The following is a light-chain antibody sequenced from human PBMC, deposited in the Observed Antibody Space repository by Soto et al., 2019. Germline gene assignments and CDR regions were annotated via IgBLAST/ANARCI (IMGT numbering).Light chain of an antibody. CDR1: SSDVGSYNL. CDR2: EGS. Sequence: QSALTQPASVSGSPGQSITISCTGTSSDVGSYNLVSWYQQHPGKAPKLMIYEGSKRPSGVSNRFSGSQSGNTASLTISGLPAEDEADYYCCSYAGSSTFVVFGGGTQLTVL. CDR3: CSYAGSSTFVV. V-gene: IGLV2-23*03. J-gene: IGLJ2*01.